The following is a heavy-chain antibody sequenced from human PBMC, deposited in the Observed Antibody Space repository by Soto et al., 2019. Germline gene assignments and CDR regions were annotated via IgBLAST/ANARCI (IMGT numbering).Heavy chain of an antibody. J-gene: IGHJ3*02. D-gene: IGHD6-19*01. CDR1: GFSFSSYA. CDR3: AREPYSSGHFAAFDI. Sequence: GGSLRLSCAVSGFSFSSYAMSWVRQAPEKGLEWMSAISGDGGSTHYADSVKGRFTISRDNSKSTLFLQANSLRAEDTALYYCAREPYSSGHFAAFDIWGQGTMVTVSS. V-gene: IGHV3-23*01. CDR2: ISGDGGST.